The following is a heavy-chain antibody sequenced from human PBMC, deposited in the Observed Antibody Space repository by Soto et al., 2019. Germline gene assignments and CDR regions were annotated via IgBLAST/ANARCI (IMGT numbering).Heavy chain of an antibody. Sequence: QVQLQQWGAGLLKPSETLSLTCAVYGGSFSGYYWRWIRQPPGKGLEWIGEINHSGSTNYNPSLKSRVTISVDTSKNQFSLKLRSVTAADTAVYYCARNRYCRRGALYYFDYWGQGTLVTVSS. J-gene: IGHJ4*02. V-gene: IGHV4-34*01. CDR3: ARNRYCRRGALYYFDY. D-gene: IGHD1-20*01. CDR2: INHSGST. CDR1: GGSFSGYY.